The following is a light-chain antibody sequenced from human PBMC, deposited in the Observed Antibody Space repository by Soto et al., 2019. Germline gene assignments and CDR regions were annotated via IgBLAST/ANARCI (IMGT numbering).Light chain of an antibody. CDR2: GAS. CDR3: QQYGTLIT. Sequence: EIMLTQSPGTLSLSPGERATLSCRASQSVASSYLAWYQQKPGQSPRLLIYGASTRATGIPDRFSGFGSGTDFTLTINRLEPEDFAVYYCQQYGTLITFGQGTRLEIK. J-gene: IGKJ5*01. V-gene: IGKV3-20*01. CDR1: QSVASSY.